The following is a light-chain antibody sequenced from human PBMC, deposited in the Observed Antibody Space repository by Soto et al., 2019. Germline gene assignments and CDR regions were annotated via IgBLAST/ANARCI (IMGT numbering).Light chain of an antibody. CDR3: QQRSSWPAT. Sequence: EVVLTQSPVTLSLSPGQRATLSCRASQSFRGLLAWYQQKPGQAPRLLIYGASSRATGIPDRFSGSGSGTDFTLTISRLEPEDFAVYYCQQRSSWPATFGPGTKVDIK. J-gene: IGKJ3*01. V-gene: IGKV3-11*01. CDR1: QSFRGL. CDR2: GAS.